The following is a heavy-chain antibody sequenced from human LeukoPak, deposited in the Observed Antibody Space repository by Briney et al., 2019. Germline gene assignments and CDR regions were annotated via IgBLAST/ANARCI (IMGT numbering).Heavy chain of an antibody. CDR3: NVRWGPNSDY. J-gene: IGHJ4*02. CDR1: GFTFSTFW. D-gene: IGHD7-27*01. Sequence: GGSLRLSCAASGFTFSTFWKHWVRQTPGKGLVWVSRISNDGSTTHYADSVKGRFTISRDNAKNTLFLHMNSLRAEDTAVYYCNVRWGPNSDYWGQGTLVTVSS. CDR2: ISNDGSTT. V-gene: IGHV3-74*01.